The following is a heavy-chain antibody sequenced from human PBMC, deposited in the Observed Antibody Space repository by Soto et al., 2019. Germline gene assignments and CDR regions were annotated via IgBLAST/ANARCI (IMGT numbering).Heavy chain of an antibody. CDR1: ECVFSGDD. CDR2: ITTTGDT. D-gene: IGHD2-8*02. V-gene: IGHV3-13*01. CDR3: ARGDPLNYGSYPYWHYYGMDV. J-gene: IGHJ6*02. Sequence: PGGSVRHSFAASECVFSGDDGHWVSQAPGKGLEWVSVITTTGDTYYAASVKGRFTISRENAENSLYLQMNSLRAEDAAVYYCARGDPLNYGSYPYWHYYGMDVWGRGTTVTVSS.